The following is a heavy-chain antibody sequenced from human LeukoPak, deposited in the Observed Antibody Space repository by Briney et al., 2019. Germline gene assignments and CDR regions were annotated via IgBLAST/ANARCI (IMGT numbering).Heavy chain of an antibody. CDR1: GFTVSSNY. Sequence: GGSLRLSCAASGFTVSSNYMSWVRQAPGKGLEWVSYISSSSSTIHYADSVKGRFTISRDNAKNSLYLQMNSLRAEDTAVYYCARDGYSSGWHFDYWGQGTLVTVSS. CDR2: ISSSSSTI. V-gene: IGHV3-48*04. D-gene: IGHD6-19*01. CDR3: ARDGYSSGWHFDY. J-gene: IGHJ4*02.